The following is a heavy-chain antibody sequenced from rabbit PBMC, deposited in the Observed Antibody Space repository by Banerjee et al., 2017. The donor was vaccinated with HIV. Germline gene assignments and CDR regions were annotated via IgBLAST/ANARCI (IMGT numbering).Heavy chain of an antibody. CDR1: GFSFSSAYD. D-gene: IGHD2-1*01. J-gene: IGHJ4*01. CDR2: IWIAVDNT. CDR3: ARAGDGALHYFNL. Sequence: QEQLVESGGGLVKPGASLTLTCKASGFSFSSAYDMCWVRQAPGKGLEWIACIWIAVDNTVYASWAKGRFTISKTSSSTVTLQMTSLTAADTATYFCARAGDGALHYFNLWGPGTLVTVS. V-gene: IGHV1S45*01.